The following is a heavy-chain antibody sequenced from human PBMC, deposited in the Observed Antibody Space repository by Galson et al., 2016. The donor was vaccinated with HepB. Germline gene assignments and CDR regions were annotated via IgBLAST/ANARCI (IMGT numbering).Heavy chain of an antibody. CDR1: GFIFSDYV. V-gene: IGHV3-30-3*01. CDR2: ISSDGNNK. CDR3: AKVSDEYYLDY. Sequence: SLRLSCAASGFIFSDYVTNWVRQGPGKGLEWVAVISSDGNNKYYADSVKGRFTIPRDNSKKTLYLQMNSLTAEDTAVYYCAKVSDEYYLDYWGQGTLVTVSS. J-gene: IGHJ4*02.